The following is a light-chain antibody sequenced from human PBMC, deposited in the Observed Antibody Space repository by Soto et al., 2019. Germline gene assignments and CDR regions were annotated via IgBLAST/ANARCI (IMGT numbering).Light chain of an antibody. CDR2: LTS. J-gene: IGKJ1*01. CDR3: HQRQSLPRT. CDR1: QAVNTR. V-gene: IGKV3-11*01. Sequence: EIELTQSPATLSAFPGDRVTLSCRASQAVNTRLAWYQHKPGQAPILLIYLTSNRAGGVPSRFSAWGSETDFTLTISDVQPEDFAIYYCHQRQSLPRTFGQGTKVDIK.